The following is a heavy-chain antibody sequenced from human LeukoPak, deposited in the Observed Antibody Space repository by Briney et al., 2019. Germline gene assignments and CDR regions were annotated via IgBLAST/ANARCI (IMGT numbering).Heavy chain of an antibody. Sequence: SETLSLTCTVSGGSISSSNYHWGWIRQPPGRGLEWIGTIYYSGTTYYNPSLKSRVTISVDTSKNQFSLKLSSMTAADTAVYYCARLTVGATAVDCWGRGTLVTVSS. CDR1: GGSISSSNYH. J-gene: IGHJ4*02. CDR2: IYYSGTT. D-gene: IGHD1-26*01. V-gene: IGHV4-39*01. CDR3: ARLTVGATAVDC.